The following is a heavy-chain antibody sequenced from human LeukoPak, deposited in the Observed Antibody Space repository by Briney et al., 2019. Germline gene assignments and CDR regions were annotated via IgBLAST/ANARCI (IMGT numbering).Heavy chain of an antibody. CDR2: IPNSGST. CDR1: GGSISYYY. J-gene: IGHJ4*02. D-gene: IGHD5-24*01. V-gene: IGHV4-59*01. CDR3: ARSRDGYNLGY. Sequence: ASETLSLTCNVSGGSISYYYWTWIRQPPGRGLEWIGSIPNSGSTNYNPSLKSRVTISVDTSKNQISLKLSSVTAADTAVYYCARSRDGYNLGYWGQGTLVTVSS.